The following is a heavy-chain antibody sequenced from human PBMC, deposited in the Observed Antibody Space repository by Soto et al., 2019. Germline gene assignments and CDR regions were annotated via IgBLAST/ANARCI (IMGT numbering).Heavy chain of an antibody. D-gene: IGHD6-13*01. Sequence: GESLKNSCKGSGYSFTDYWIGWVRQMPGEGLEWMGIIYPGDSDTRYSPSFQGQVTISADKSISTAYLQWSSPKASDTATYYCSRLHIAIFDYCGQGSLVPVSS. J-gene: IGHJ4*02. CDR3: SRLHIAIFDY. CDR1: GYSFTDYW. CDR2: IYPGDSDT. V-gene: IGHV5-51*01.